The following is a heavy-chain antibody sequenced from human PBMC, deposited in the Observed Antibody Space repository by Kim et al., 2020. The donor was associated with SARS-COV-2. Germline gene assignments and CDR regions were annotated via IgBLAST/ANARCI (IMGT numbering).Heavy chain of an antibody. D-gene: IGHD2-2*01. J-gene: IGHJ4*02. Sequence: DYVKGRLTISRDNSKNTLYLQMNSLRAEDTAVYYCARGDCSSTSCYLLDYWGQGTLVTVSS. V-gene: IGHV3-30*07. CDR3: ARGDCSSTSCYLLDY.